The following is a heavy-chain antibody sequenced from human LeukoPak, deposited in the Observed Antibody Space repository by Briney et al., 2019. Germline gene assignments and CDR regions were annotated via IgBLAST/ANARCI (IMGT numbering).Heavy chain of an antibody. V-gene: IGHV3-23*01. Sequence: GGSLRLSCAASGFTFSSYAMSWVRQAPGKGLEWVSAISGSGGSTYYADSVKGRFTISRDNSKNTLYLQMNSLRAEDTAVYYSAKDVRLVRGVNYGSIIDYFDYWGQGTLVTVSS. D-gene: IGHD3-10*01. CDR1: GFTFSSYA. CDR2: ISGSGGST. J-gene: IGHJ4*02. CDR3: AKDVRLVRGVNYGSIIDYFDY.